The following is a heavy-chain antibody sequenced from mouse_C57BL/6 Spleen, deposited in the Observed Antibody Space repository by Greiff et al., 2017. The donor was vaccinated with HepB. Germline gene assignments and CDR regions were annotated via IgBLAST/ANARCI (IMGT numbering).Heavy chain of an antibody. CDR2: IDPETGGT. CDR1: GYTFTDYE. CDR3: TRSGQLRLPYY. D-gene: IGHD3-2*02. V-gene: IGHV1-15*01. Sequence: VQLQQSGAELVRPGASVTLSCKASGYTFTDYEMHWVKQTPVHGLEWIGAIDPETGGTAYNQKFKGKAILTADKSSSTAYMELRSLTSEDSAVYYCTRSGQLRLPYYWGQGTTLTVSS. J-gene: IGHJ2*01.